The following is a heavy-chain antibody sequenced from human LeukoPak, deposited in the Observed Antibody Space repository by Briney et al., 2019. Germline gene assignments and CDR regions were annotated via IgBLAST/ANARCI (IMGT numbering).Heavy chain of an antibody. D-gene: IGHD3-9*01. CDR2: IYPGDSDT. V-gene: IGHV5-51*01. CDR1: GYSFTSYW. Sequence: GESLKISCKGSGYSFTSYWIGWVRQMPGKGLEWMGIIYPGDSDTRYSPSFQGQVTISADKSISTAYLQWSSLKASDTAMYYCARPALRYPPLYGMDVWGKGTTVTVSS. CDR3: ARPALRYPPLYGMDV. J-gene: IGHJ6*04.